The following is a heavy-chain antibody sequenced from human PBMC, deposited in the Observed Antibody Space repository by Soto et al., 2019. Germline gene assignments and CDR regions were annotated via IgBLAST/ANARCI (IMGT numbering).Heavy chain of an antibody. V-gene: IGHV1-2*02. J-gene: IGHJ5*02. D-gene: IGHD2-21*01. CDR1: GYIFTGFH. Sequence: QVQLVQSAPEVKQPGASVKVSCKASGYIFTGFHIHWVRQAPGHGLEWMGWITPNTGGTNYAQKFQGRVTMTRDTSISTAYVEMTSLKFDDTAVYYCARGRSLRWDWFDPWGQGTLVTVSS. CDR2: ITPNTGGT. CDR3: ARGRSLRWDWFDP.